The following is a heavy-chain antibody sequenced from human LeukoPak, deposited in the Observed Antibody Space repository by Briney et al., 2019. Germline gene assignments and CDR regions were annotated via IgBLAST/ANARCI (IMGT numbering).Heavy chain of an antibody. CDR2: IKQDGSEK. CDR3: ARYSGSYEVNYYYCYGMDV. D-gene: IGHD1-26*01. V-gene: IGHV3-7*03. CDR1: GFTFSSYW. Sequence: GGSLRLSCAASGFTFSSYWMSWVRQTPGKGLEWVANIKQDGSEKYYVDSVKGRFTISRDNAKNSLYLQMNSLRAEDTAVYYCARYSGSYEVNYYYCYGMDVWGQGTTVTVSS. J-gene: IGHJ6*02.